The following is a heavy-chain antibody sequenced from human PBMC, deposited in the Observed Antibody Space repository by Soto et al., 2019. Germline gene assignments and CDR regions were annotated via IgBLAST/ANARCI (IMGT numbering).Heavy chain of an antibody. CDR1: GYTFTSYY. Sequence: ASVKVSCKASGYTFTSYYMHWVRQAPGQGLEWMGIINPSDGSTSYAQKFQGRVTMTRDTSTSTVYMELSSLRSEDTAVYYCARAGIAAAGVYYYYGMDVWGQGTTVTVSS. CDR2: INPSDGST. J-gene: IGHJ6*02. D-gene: IGHD6-13*01. CDR3: ARAGIAAAGVYYYYGMDV. V-gene: IGHV1-46*01.